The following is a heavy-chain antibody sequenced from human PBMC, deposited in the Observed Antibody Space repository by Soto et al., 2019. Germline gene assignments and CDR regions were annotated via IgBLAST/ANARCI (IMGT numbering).Heavy chain of an antibody. CDR1: GCTFRNYA. J-gene: IGHJ4*02. V-gene: IGHV3-74*01. Sequence: PVGSQILSCAASGCTFRNYAVRLVRKAPGKGLEWVAVIGYDGSSTSYADSVKGRFTISRDNAKNTLYLQMNSLRAEDTAVYYCARDEDSSGCYHYWGQGTLVTVSS. D-gene: IGHD6-19*01. CDR3: ARDEDSSGCYHY. CDR2: IGYDGSST.